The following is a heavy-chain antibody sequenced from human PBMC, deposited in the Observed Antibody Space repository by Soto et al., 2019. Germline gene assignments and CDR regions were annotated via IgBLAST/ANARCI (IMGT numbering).Heavy chain of an antibody. D-gene: IGHD3-10*01. Sequence: PGGSLKISCKGSGYVFGNYCIGWVRQMPGKGLEWMGIIYSGDCDTRYSASFQGRVTISADKSNSTAYLQLNSLETADTALFYCARVPSDGWFQLFDYWGQGTLVTVPS. V-gene: IGHV5-51*01. CDR3: ARVPSDGWFQLFDY. CDR1: GYVFGNYC. CDR2: IYSGDCDT. J-gene: IGHJ4*02.